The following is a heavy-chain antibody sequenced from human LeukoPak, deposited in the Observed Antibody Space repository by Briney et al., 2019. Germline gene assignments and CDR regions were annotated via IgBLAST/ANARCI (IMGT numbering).Heavy chain of an antibody. CDR3: ARGGRFGELGVDAFDI. J-gene: IGHJ3*02. D-gene: IGHD3-10*01. Sequence: PSETLSLTCTVSGGSLSSYYWSWVRQPPGEGLEWIGYIYYSGSTNYNPSLTSRVTISVDTSKNQFSLKLSSVTAADTAVYCCARGGRFGELGVDAFDIGGQGTMVTVSS. V-gene: IGHV4-59*01. CDR1: GGSLSSYY. CDR2: IYYSGST.